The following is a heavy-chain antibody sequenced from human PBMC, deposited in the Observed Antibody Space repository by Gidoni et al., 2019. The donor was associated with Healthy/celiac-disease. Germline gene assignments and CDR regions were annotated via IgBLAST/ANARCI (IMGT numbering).Heavy chain of an antibody. V-gene: IGHV4-34*01. CDR3: ARVNAYCGGDCYTDAFDI. CDR1: GGSFSGYY. J-gene: IGHJ3*02. Sequence: QVQLQQWGAGLLTPSDTLSLISAVYGGSFSGYYWCWIRQPPGKGLEWIGESNHSGSTNHNPSHKSRVTISVDTSKNQFSLKLSSVTAADTAVYYCARVNAYCGGDCYTDAFDIWGQGTMVTVSS. CDR2: SNHSGST. D-gene: IGHD2-21*02.